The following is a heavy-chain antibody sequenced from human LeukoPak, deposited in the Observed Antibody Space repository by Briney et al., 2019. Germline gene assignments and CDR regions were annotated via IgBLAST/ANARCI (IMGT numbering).Heavy chain of an antibody. J-gene: IGHJ6*03. Sequence: ASVKVSCKASGGTFSSYAISWVRQAPGQGLEWMGGIIPIFGTANYAQKFQGRVTITADESTSTAYMELSSLRSEDTAVYYCARCDYGDAPYYYYYYMDVWGKGTTVTISS. CDR3: ARCDYGDAPYYYYYYMDV. CDR1: GGTFSSYA. CDR2: IIPIFGTA. D-gene: IGHD4-17*01. V-gene: IGHV1-69*13.